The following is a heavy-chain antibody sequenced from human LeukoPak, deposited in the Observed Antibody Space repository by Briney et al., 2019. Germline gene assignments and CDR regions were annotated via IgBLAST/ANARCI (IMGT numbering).Heavy chain of an antibody. D-gene: IGHD4-11*01. V-gene: IGHV3-15*01. CDR1: GFTFHNAW. Sequence: PGGSLRLSCVASGFTFHNAWMTWVRQAPGKWLEWVGRMKSNRDGGTSDYAAPVKGRFTISRDDSKNTLYLHMNSLRAEDTAVYYCTTLSNDVLYWGQGTLVTVS. J-gene: IGHJ4*02. CDR3: TTLSNDVLY. CDR2: MKSNRDGGTS.